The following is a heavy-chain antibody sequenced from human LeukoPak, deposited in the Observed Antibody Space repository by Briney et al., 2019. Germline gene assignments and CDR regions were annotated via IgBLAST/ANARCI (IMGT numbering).Heavy chain of an antibody. V-gene: IGHV4-59*12. CDR3: ARDCSSTHCYSDAFDI. CDR1: GGSISGYY. CDR2: IYYSGAT. Sequence: SETLSLTCTVSGGSISGYYWSWIRQPPGKGLEWIGFIYYSGATNYNPSLKSRVTISADTSKNQFSLKLSSVTAADTAVYYCARDCSSTHCYSDAFDIWGQGTMVTVSS. J-gene: IGHJ3*02. D-gene: IGHD2-2*01.